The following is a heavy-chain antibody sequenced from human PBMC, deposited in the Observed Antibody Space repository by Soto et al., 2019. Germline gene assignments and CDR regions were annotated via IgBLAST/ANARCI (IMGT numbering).Heavy chain of an antibody. J-gene: IGHJ6*02. Sequence: SVKVSCTASAGSFSSYAISWVRQAPGQGLEWMGGIIPIFGTANYAQKFQARVTITADKSTSTAYMELSSLRSEDTAVYYCAREREDLGYCSGGSCLRPPTYYYYGMDVWGQGTTVTVSS. CDR2: IIPIFGTA. CDR3: AREREDLGYCSGGSCLRPPTYYYYGMDV. D-gene: IGHD2-15*01. V-gene: IGHV1-69*06. CDR1: AGSFSSYA.